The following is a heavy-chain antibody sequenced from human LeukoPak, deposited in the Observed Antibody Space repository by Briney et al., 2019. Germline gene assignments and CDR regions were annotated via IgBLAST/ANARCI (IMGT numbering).Heavy chain of an antibody. D-gene: IGHD2-2*01. J-gene: IGHJ4*02. Sequence: QPGGSLRLSCVASGLTFSSHAMTWVGHPQGKGLEGVSGITGSGGSTYHADSVKGRFTISRDNSKNTLYLQMNSLRAEDTAVYYCAKDLSCTTATCSLDYWGQGTLVTVSS. CDR2: ITGSGGST. CDR1: GLTFSSHA. V-gene: IGHV3-23*01. CDR3: AKDLSCTTATCSLDY.